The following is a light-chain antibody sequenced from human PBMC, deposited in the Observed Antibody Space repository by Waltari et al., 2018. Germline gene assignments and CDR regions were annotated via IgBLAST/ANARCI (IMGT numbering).Light chain of an antibody. CDR1: RSVSSY. CDR2: YAS. V-gene: IGKV3-11*01. Sequence: EVVLTQSPDTLSLSPGERATLSCRASRSVSSYLAWYQQKPGQAPRRLIYYASNRATCIPARFSGSESETDFTLTISTLEPEDFAVYYWQQRSNWPPITFGQGTRLEIK. J-gene: IGKJ5*01. CDR3: QQRSNWPPIT.